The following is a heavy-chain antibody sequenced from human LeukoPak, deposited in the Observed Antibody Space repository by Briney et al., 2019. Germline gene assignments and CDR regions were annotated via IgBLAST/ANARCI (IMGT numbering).Heavy chain of an antibody. CDR3: ARGKSQYDYVWGSYRNPDRYFDY. CDR1: GGSFSGYY. CDR2: INHSGST. Sequence: PSGTLSLTCAVYGGSFSGYYWSWIRQPPGKGLEWIGEINHSGSTNYNPSLKSRVTISVDTSKSQFSLKLSSVTAADTAVYYCARGKSQYDYVWGSYRNPDRYFDYWGQGTLVTVSS. D-gene: IGHD3-16*02. V-gene: IGHV4-34*01. J-gene: IGHJ4*02.